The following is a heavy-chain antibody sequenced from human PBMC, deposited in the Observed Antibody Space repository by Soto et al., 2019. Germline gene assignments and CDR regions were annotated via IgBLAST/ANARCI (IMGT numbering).Heavy chain of an antibody. Sequence: GSLRLSCAASGVTVSSSYMSWRRQAPGKGLEWVSVIYSEGSTYYADSVRGRFTISRDNSKNTLYFQMDSLRVEDTAFYYCAGRSYGASQTFAIWGNGTMVTVS. V-gene: IGHV3-66*04. CDR1: GVTVSSSY. J-gene: IGHJ3*02. D-gene: IGHD1-26*01. CDR3: AGRSYGASQTFAI. CDR2: IYSEGST.